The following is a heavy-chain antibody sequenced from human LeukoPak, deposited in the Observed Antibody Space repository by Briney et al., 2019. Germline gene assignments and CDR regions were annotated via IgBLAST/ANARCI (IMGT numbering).Heavy chain of an antibody. CDR3: AKDAEGYCSSTICLPFDY. D-gene: IGHD2-2*01. V-gene: IGHV3-30*02. Sequence: GGSLRLSCAASGFMFSSYGMHWVRQAPGKGLEWVAFIQYDGTNKYYADSVKGRFTISRDNSKNMLYMQMNSLRPEDTAVYYCAKDAEGYCSSTICLPFDYWGRGTLVTVSS. CDR2: IQYDGTNK. J-gene: IGHJ4*02. CDR1: GFMFSSYG.